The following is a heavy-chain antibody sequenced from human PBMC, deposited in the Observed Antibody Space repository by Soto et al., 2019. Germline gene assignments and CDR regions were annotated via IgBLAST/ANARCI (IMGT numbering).Heavy chain of an antibody. CDR3: VRTSLVVAAATREDY. V-gene: IGHV3-74*01. CDR1: GFTFSSYW. D-gene: IGHD2-15*01. Sequence: EVQLVESGGGLVQPGRSLRLSCAASGFTFSSYWMHWVRQAPGKGLVWVSRINSDGSSTSYADSVKGRFTISRDNAKNTLYLQMTSLRAEDTAVYYCVRTSLVVAAATREDYWGQGTLVTVSS. CDR2: INSDGSST. J-gene: IGHJ4*02.